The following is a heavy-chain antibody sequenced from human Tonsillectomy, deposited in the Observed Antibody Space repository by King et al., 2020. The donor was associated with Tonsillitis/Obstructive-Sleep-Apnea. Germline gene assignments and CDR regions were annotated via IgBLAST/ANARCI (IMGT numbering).Heavy chain of an antibody. CDR3: TTDHAGGRYYYGSGRPDS. Sequence: VQLVQSGGGLVKPGGSLRLSCAASGFTFSNAWMSWVRQAPGKGLEWVGRIKSKTDGGTTDYAAPVKGRFTIPRDDSKNTLYLQMNSLKSEDTAVYYCTTDHAGGRYYYGSGRPDSWGQGTLVTVSS. CDR2: IKSKTDGGTT. J-gene: IGHJ5*01. CDR1: GFTFSNAW. D-gene: IGHD3-10*01. V-gene: IGHV3-15*01.